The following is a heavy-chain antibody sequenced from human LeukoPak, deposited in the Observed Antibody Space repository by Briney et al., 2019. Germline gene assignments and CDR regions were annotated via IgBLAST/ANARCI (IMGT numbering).Heavy chain of an antibody. CDR3: ARDLWTDYTIDY. J-gene: IGHJ4*02. CDR1: GYTFTSCY. V-gene: IGHV1-46*01. CDR2: INPSGGST. D-gene: IGHD4-11*01. Sequence: GASVTVSCKASGYTFTSCYMHWVRQAPGQGLEWMGIINPSGGSTSYAQKFQGRVTMTRDTSTSTVYMELSSLRSEDTAVYYCARDLWTDYTIDYWGQGTLVTVSS.